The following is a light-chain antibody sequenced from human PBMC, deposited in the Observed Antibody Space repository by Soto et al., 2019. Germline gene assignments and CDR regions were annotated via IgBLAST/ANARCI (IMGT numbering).Light chain of an antibody. J-gene: IGLJ3*02. CDR3: GTWDFSLSVGV. V-gene: IGLV1-51*01. CDR1: SSIIGDNY. Sequence: QSVLTQPPSVSAAPGQRVTISCSGSSSIIGDNYISWYQQFPGTAPKLLIYDNSKRPSRIPARFSGSKSGTSATLAITGVQTGDEADYYCGTWDFSLSVGVFGGGTKLPS. CDR2: DNS.